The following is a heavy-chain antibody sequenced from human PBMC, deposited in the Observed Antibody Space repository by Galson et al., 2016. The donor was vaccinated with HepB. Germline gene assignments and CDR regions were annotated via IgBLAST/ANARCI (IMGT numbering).Heavy chain of an antibody. CDR2: ICGSCGDI. D-gene: IGHD2-2*03. CDR3: AIDPSHWIENPFAL. V-gene: IGHV3-23*01. J-gene: IGHJ4*02. CDR1: GFTFKNFG. Sequence: SLRLSCAASGFTFKNFGMTWVRQAPGKGLEWVSTICGSCGDIDYAGSVQGRFTISRDNSKNTLSLQMNSLRAEDTATYYCAIDPSHWIENPFALWGQGTLVTVSS.